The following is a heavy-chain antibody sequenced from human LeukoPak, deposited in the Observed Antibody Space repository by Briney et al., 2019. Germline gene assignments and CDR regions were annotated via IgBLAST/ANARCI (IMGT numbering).Heavy chain of an antibody. V-gene: IGHV1-2*02. D-gene: IGHD5-18*01. CDR3: ARGQYNYGRDWFDP. J-gene: IGHJ5*02. CDR1: GYSFTGYY. CDR2: INPNSGGT. Sequence: ASVKVSCKASGYSFTGYYMHWVRQAPGQGLDYMGWINPNSGGTNYAQKFQGRVTMTRDTSISTAYMELSRLRSDDTAVYYCARGQYNYGRDWFDPWGQGTLVTVSS.